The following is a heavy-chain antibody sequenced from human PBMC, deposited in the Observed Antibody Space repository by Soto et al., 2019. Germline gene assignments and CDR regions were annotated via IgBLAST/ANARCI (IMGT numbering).Heavy chain of an antibody. CDR1: GDTFSSYA. V-gene: IGHV1-69*12. J-gene: IGHJ6*02. D-gene: IGHD2-21*02. Sequence: QVQLVQSGAEVKKPGSSVKVSCKASGDTFSSYAISWVRQAPGQGLEWMGGIIPIFGAANYAQKLQGRVTITADDATNTAYMQLSSLRSEDTAVYYCARGAYCGGDCYYYYYYGMDVWGQGTTVTVSS. CDR2: IIPIFGAA. CDR3: ARGAYCGGDCYYYYYYGMDV.